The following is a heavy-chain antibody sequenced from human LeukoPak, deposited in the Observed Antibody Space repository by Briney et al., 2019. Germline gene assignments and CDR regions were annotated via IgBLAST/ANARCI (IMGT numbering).Heavy chain of an antibody. CDR2: ISGSGGST. V-gene: IGHV3-23*01. CDR1: GFTFSSSA. J-gene: IGHJ4*02. Sequence: GGSLRLSCAASGFTFSSSAMSWVRQAPGRGLEWVSAISGSGGSTYYADSVKGRFTISRDNSKNTLYLQMNSLRAEDTAVYYCAKRRSYYDSSGYYGTADYWGQGTLVTVSS. CDR3: AKRRSYYDSSGYYGTADY. D-gene: IGHD3-22*01.